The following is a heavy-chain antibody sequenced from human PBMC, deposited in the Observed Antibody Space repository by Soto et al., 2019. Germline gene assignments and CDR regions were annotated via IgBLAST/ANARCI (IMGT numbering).Heavy chain of an antibody. V-gene: IGHV6-1*01. CDR2: TDYRSRWYT. Sequence: SQTLARTCAISADSVSSNSAAGNCIKQSPSRCLEWLGRTDYRSRWYTDYAVSVNSRITINPDPSKTQFSLQLHSVTPADTAVYSCARGSYASGPNNWFDTWGQGPLVXVSS. D-gene: IGHD6-19*01. CDR1: ADSVSSNSAA. J-gene: IGHJ5*02. CDR3: ARGSYASGPNNWFDT.